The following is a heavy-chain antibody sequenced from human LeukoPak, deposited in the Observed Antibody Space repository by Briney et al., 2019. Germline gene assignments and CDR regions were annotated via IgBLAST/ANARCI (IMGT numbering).Heavy chain of an antibody. CDR3: ARDPATVTSHFDY. Sequence: GGSLRPSCVASGFIFSRYDMHWVRQAPGKGLEWVALIWHDGSKTHYADSVKGRFTISRDDSKSTLYAQMNSLRVEDTAVYYCARDPATVTSHFDYWGQGALVTVSS. V-gene: IGHV3-33*01. D-gene: IGHD4-17*01. CDR2: IWHDGSKT. J-gene: IGHJ4*02. CDR1: GFIFSRYD.